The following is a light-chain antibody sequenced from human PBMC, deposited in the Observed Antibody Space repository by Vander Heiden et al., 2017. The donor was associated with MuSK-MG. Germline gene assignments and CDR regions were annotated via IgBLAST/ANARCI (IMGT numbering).Light chain of an antibody. CDR1: KLGDIY. CDR2: EDN. Sequence: SYEVTQPPSVSVSPGQTASITCSGDKLGDIYVCWYQQKPGQSPVLVIYEDNKRPSGIPELFSGSNSGNTATLTISGTQPLDEADYYCQAWDTNIAVFGGGTKLTVL. V-gene: IGLV3-1*01. CDR3: QAWDTNIAV. J-gene: IGLJ2*01.